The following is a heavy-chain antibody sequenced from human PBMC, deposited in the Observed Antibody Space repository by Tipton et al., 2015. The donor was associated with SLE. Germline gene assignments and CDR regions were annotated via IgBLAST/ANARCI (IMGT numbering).Heavy chain of an antibody. CDR1: GASISDNY. CDR3: ARDVAAEFDY. J-gene: IGHJ4*02. CDR2: IYTSGST. V-gene: IGHV4-4*07. D-gene: IGHD6-13*01. Sequence: TLSLTCTVSGASISDNYWSWIRQPTGKRLEWIGRIYTSGSTNYNPSLKSRVTISVDTSKNQFSLKLSSVTAADTAVYYCARDVAAEFDYWGQGTLVTVSS.